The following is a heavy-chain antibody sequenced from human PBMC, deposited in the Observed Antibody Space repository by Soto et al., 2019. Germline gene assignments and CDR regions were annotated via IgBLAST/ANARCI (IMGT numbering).Heavy chain of an antibody. D-gene: IGHD3-10*01. J-gene: IGHJ6*02. Sequence: VQLVESGGGLVKPGGSLRLSCAASGLTFSDRYLNWIRQAPGKGLEWLAYISSTGSSIFYAGSVKGRFTISRDNAKNSLYLQMNSLRAEDTAMYYCARVRFGEWGYAMDVWGQGTTVTVSS. CDR2: ISSTGSSI. CDR3: ARVRFGEWGYAMDV. V-gene: IGHV3-11*01. CDR1: GLTFSDRY.